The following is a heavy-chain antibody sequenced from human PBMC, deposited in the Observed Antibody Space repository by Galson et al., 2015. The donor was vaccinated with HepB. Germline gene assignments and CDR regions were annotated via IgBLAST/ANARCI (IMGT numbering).Heavy chain of an antibody. CDR1: GFAFDSHA. Sequence: SLRLSCAASGFAFDSHAMSWVRQAPGRGLEWISGITGKGDSTFYADSVKGRFTVSKDNSNNMLYLQMNSLRAEDAGLYFCAKGYGLFDVWGQGTTVTVSS. V-gene: IGHV3-23*01. CDR3: AKGYGLFDV. D-gene: IGHD5-18*01. CDR2: ITGKGDST. J-gene: IGHJ6*02.